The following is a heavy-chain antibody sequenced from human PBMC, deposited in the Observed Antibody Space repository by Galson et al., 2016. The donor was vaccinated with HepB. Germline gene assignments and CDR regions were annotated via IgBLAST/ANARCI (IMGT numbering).Heavy chain of an antibody. J-gene: IGHJ5*02. D-gene: IGHD6-19*01. CDR2: ISGSGGST. CDR1: GFSFSTYS. CDR3: AKEEGGLYGDWFDP. Sequence: SLRLSCAASGFSFSTYSMNWVRQRPGKGLEWVSAISGSGGSTYYAASVKGRFTISTDNSKNTVYLQMNGLIAEDTAVYYCAKEEGGLYGDWFDPWGKGTLVTVSS. V-gene: IGHV3-23*01.